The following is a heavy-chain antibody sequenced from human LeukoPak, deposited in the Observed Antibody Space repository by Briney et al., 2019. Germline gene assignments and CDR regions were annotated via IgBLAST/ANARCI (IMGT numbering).Heavy chain of an antibody. J-gene: IGHJ4*02. Sequence: PGGSLRLSCAASGFTFSSYEMNWVRQAPGKGLEWVSYISSSSSTIYYADSVKGRFTISRDNAKNSLYLQMNSLRAEDTAVYYCAREDVDTAIQRRFDYWGQGTLVTVSS. D-gene: IGHD5-18*01. CDR1: GFTFSSYE. CDR3: AREDVDTAIQRRFDY. V-gene: IGHV3-48*01. CDR2: ISSSSSTI.